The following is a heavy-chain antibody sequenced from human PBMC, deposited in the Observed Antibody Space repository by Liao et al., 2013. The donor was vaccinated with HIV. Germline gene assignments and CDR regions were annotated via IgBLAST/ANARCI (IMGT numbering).Heavy chain of an antibody. V-gene: IGHV4-61*02. D-gene: IGHD2-2*01. CDR1: GGSMSSGSYY. J-gene: IGHJ6*03. Sequence: QVQLQESGPGLVKSSQTLSLTCSVSGGSMSSGSYYWTWIRQPAGKGLEWIGRIHTSGSTNYNPSLKSRVTMSVDTSKNQFSLKLSSVTAADTAVYSCARTVVAPAATAYYYYMDVWGKGTTVTVSS. CDR3: ARTVVAPAATAYYYYMDV. CDR2: IHTSGST.